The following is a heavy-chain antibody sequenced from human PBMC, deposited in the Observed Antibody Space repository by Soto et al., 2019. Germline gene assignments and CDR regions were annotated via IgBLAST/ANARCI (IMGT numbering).Heavy chain of an antibody. Sequence: SQTLSLTCAISGDSVSSNGAAWSWIRQSPSRGLEWLGRTYYRSKWYSDYAVSVKSRITINPDTSKNQFSLQLKSVTPEDTAVYYCARGSYYSGWVWGQGTLVTVSS. J-gene: IGHJ4*02. CDR1: GDSVSSNGAA. CDR3: ARGSYYSGWV. V-gene: IGHV6-1*01. CDR2: TYYRSKWYS. D-gene: IGHD6-19*01.